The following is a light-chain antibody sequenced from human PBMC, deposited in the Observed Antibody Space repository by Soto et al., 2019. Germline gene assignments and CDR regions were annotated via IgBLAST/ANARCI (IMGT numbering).Light chain of an antibody. V-gene: IGKV1-39*01. J-gene: IGKJ1*01. Sequence: DIQMTQSPSSLSASVGDRVTITCRASQSISSYLNWYQQKPGKAPKLLIYAASSLQSGVPSRFSGSGSGTDFTLTISSLQPEDFATYYCQRSYGSPPWTFGQGTKV. CDR1: QSISSY. CDR2: AAS. CDR3: QRSYGSPPWT.